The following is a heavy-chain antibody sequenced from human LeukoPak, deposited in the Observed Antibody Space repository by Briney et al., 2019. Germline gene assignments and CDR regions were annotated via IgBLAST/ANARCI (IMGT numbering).Heavy chain of an antibody. CDR3: AGDGDSSSWLGNFDY. CDR2: IYSGGDT. D-gene: IGHD6-13*01. Sequence: SGGSLRLSCAASGFTVSSNYMSWVRQAPGKGLDWVSLIYSGGDTFYADSVKGRFTISRDNAKNSLYLQMNSLRAEDTAVYYCAGDGDSSSWLGNFDYWGQGTLVTVSS. J-gene: IGHJ4*02. CDR1: GFTVSSNY. V-gene: IGHV3-53*01.